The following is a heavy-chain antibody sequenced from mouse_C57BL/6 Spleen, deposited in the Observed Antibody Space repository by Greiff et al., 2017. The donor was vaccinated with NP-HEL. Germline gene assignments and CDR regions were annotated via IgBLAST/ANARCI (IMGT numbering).Heavy chain of an antibody. V-gene: IGHV1-42*01. Sequence: EVQLQQSGPELVKPGASVKISCKASGYSFTGYYMNWVKQSPEKSLEWIGEINPSTGGTTYNQKFKAKATLTVDKSASTAYMQLKSLTSEDSAVYYCAREAVVARYFDYWGQGTTLTVSS. CDR3: AREAVVARYFDY. J-gene: IGHJ2*01. CDR1: GYSFTGYY. D-gene: IGHD1-1*01. CDR2: INPSTGGT.